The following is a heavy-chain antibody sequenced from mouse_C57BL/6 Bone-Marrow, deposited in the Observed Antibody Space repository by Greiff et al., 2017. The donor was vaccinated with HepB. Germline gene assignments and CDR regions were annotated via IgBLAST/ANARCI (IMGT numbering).Heavy chain of an antibody. J-gene: IGHJ4*01. D-gene: IGHD2-2*01. V-gene: IGHV1-82*01. Sequence: QVQLQQSGPELVKPGASVKISCKASGYAFSSSWMNWVKQRPGKGLEWIGRIYPGDGDTNYNEKFKGKATLTSDTSSSTAYMQLSSLTSEDSAIYFCAREGGYNYAMDYWGQGTSVTVSS. CDR2: IYPGDGDT. CDR3: AREGGYNYAMDY. CDR1: GYAFSSSW.